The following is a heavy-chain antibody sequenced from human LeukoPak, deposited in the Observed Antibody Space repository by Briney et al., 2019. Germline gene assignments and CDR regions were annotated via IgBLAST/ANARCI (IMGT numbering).Heavy chain of an antibody. CDR3: AKVPHCSSTSCYTTPNWFDP. Sequence: GGSLRLSCAASGFTFSSYAMSWVRQAPGKGLEWVSAISGSGGSTYYADSVKGRFTISRDNSKNTLYLQMNSLRAEDTAVYYCAKVPHCSSTSCYTTPNWFDPWGQGTLVTVSS. V-gene: IGHV3-23*01. J-gene: IGHJ5*02. CDR2: ISGSGGST. D-gene: IGHD2-2*02. CDR1: GFTFSSYA.